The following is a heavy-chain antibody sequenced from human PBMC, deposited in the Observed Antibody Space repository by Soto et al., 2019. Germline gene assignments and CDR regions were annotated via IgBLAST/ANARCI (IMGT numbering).Heavy chain of an antibody. CDR3: AKAPVDYVWGSYDY. V-gene: IGHV3-23*01. Sequence: GGSLRLSCAASGFTFSSYAMSWVRQAPGKGLEWVSAISGSGGSTYYADSVKGRFTISRDNSKNTLYLQMNSLRAEDTAVYYCAKAPVDYVWGSYDYWGQGTLVTSPQ. J-gene: IGHJ4*02. CDR2: ISGSGGST. D-gene: IGHD3-16*01. CDR1: GFTFSSYA.